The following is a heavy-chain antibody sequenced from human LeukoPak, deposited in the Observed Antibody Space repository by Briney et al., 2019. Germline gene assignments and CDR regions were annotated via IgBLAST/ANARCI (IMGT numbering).Heavy chain of an antibody. CDR1: GFSISSYY. V-gene: IGHV4-59*01. Sequence: VEPSETLSLTCTVSGFSISSYYWSWIRQPPGTGLEWIGYIYYSGSTNYNPSLKSRVTISVYTSKNQFSLKLSSVTAADTAVYYCARLMNCGGDCIWFDPWGQGTLVTASS. CDR2: IYYSGST. D-gene: IGHD2-21*02. J-gene: IGHJ5*02. CDR3: ARLMNCGGDCIWFDP.